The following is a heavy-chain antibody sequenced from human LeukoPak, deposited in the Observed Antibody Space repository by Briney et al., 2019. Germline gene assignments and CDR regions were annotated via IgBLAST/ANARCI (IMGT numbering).Heavy chain of an antibody. J-gene: IGHJ6*02. CDR3: ASHPRYDIYGMDV. CDR1: GFSFSSFE. Sequence: GSLRLSCAASGFSFSSFEMNWVRQAPGKGLEWISYISSSGSTIYYADSVKGRFTISRDNAKNSLYVQMNSLRDEDTAVYYCASHPRYDIYGMDVWGQGTTVTVSS. V-gene: IGHV3-48*03. CDR2: ISSSGSTI. D-gene: IGHD3-9*01.